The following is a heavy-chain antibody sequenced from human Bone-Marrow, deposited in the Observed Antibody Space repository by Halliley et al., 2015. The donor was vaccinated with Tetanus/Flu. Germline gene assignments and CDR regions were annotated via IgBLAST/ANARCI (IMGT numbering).Heavy chain of an antibody. CDR3: ARDPTNTSGRKAYFDF. V-gene: IGHV1-18*01. J-gene: IGHJ4*02. Sequence: ISGYNGDPHYAQNVQGRVTMTRDPSTSTAYMEVRGLTSDDTAVYYCARDPTNTSGRKAYFDFWGQGTLVTVSS. CDR2: ISGYNGDP. D-gene: IGHD1-1*01.